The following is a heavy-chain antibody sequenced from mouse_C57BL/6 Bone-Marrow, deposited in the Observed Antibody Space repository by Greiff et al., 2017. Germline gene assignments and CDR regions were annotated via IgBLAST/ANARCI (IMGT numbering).Heavy chain of an antibody. CDR3: TGSVETTFDY. Sequence: EVMLVESGGGLVQPGGSMKLSCVASGFTFSNYWMNWVRQSPEKGLEWVAQIRFTSDNSATNYAESVKGRFTISRDDSKRSVYLQMNNVRAADTGVYYCTGSVETTFDYWGQGTTVTVSA. CDR2: IRFTSDNSAT. D-gene: IGHD1-3*01. CDR1: GFTFSNYW. J-gene: IGHJ3*01. V-gene: IGHV6-3*01.